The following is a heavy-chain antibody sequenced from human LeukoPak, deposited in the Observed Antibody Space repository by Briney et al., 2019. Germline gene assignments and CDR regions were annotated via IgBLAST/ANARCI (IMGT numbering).Heavy chain of an antibody. CDR2: INHSGST. Sequence: PSETLSLTCAVYGGSFSGYYWSWIRQPPGKGLEWIGEINHSGSTNYNPSLKSRVTISVDTSKNQFSLKLSSVTAADTAVYYCARGSRRSTYYDYVWGSYTSYDAFDIWGQGTMVTVSS. D-gene: IGHD3-16*01. J-gene: IGHJ3*02. CDR3: ARGSRRSTYYDYVWGSYTSYDAFDI. CDR1: GGSFSGYY. V-gene: IGHV4-34*01.